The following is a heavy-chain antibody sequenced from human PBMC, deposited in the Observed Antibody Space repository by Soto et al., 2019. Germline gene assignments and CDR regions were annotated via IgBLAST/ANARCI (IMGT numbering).Heavy chain of an antibody. CDR2: INHSGST. CDR1: GGSFSGYY. CDR3: ARFGSVWLQFWPMAF. Sequence: PWGNLSLTCAVYGGSFSGYYWSWIRQPPGKGLEWIGEINHSGSTNYNPSLKSRVTISVDTSKNQFSLKLSSVTAADTAVYYCARFGSVWLQFWPMAFCGQRTTVTVSS. J-gene: IGHJ6*02. D-gene: IGHD5-12*01. V-gene: IGHV4-34*01.